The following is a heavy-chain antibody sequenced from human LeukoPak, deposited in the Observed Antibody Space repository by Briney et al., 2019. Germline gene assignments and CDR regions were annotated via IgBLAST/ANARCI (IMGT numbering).Heavy chain of an antibody. CDR3: ARQTNWFDT. J-gene: IGHJ5*02. Sequence: SETLSLTCTVSGVSISTYYWSWVRQPPGQALEWIGFIYSSGNTNYNPSLKSRVTISVDTAKNQFPLRLSSVTAADTAIYYCARQTNWFDTWGQGTLVTVSS. CDR2: IYSSGNT. CDR1: GVSISTYY. V-gene: IGHV4-59*08.